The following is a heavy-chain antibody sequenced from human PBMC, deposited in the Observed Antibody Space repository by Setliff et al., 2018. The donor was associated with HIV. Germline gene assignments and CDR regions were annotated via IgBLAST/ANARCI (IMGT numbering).Heavy chain of an antibody. V-gene: IGHV3-21*01. CDR3: ARVEGVDFWSGYSPFNY. D-gene: IGHD3-3*01. J-gene: IGHJ4*02. CDR1: GFTFSSYS. CDR2: ISSSSSYI. Sequence: GGSLRLSCAASGFTFSSYSMNWVRQAPGKGLEWVSSISSSSSYIYYADSVKGRFSISRDNAKNSLYLQMNSLRAEDTAVYYCARVEGVDFWSGYSPFNYWGQGTLVTVSS.